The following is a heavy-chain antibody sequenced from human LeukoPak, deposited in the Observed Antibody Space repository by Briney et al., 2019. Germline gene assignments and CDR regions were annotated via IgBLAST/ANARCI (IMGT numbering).Heavy chain of an antibody. CDR1: GFTFSDYY. D-gene: IGHD3-3*01. CDR2: INSSGSTI. V-gene: IGHV3-11*01. J-gene: IGHJ4*02. Sequence: GGSLGLSCAASGFTFSDYYMSWIRQAPGKGLEWVSYINSSGSTIYYADSVKGRFTISRGNAKNSLYLQMNSLRAEDTAVYYCAREGETYYDFWSGYRIDYWGQGTLVTVSS. CDR3: AREGETYYDFWSGYRIDY.